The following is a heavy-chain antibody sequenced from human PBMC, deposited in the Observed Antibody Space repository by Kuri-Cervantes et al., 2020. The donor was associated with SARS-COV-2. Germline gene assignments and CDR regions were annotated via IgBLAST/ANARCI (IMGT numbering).Heavy chain of an antibody. Sequence: GGSLRLSCAASGFTFSSYAMHWVRQAPGKGLEWVAVISYDGSNKYYADSVKGRFTISRDNSKNTLYLQMNSLRAEDTAVYYCARDGGGWFDPWGQGTLVTVSS. D-gene: IGHD3-16*01. CDR2: ISYDGSNK. CDR1: GFTFSSYA. CDR3: ARDGGGWFDP. J-gene: IGHJ5*02. V-gene: IGHV3-30*04.